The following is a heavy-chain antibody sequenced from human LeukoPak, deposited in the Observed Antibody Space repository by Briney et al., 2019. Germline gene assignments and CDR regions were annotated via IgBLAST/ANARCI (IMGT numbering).Heavy chain of an antibody. CDR1: GFTVSSNY. CDR2: IYSGGST. CDR3: ARDRKQQLVRNYYYYYMDV. V-gene: IGHV3-66*01. J-gene: IGHJ6*03. Sequence: GGSLRHSCAASGFTVSSNYMSWVRQAPGKGLEWVSVIYSGGSTYYADSVKGRSTISRDNSKNTLYLQMNSLRAEDTAVYYCARDRKQQLVRNYYYYYMDVWGKGTTVTISS. D-gene: IGHD6-13*01.